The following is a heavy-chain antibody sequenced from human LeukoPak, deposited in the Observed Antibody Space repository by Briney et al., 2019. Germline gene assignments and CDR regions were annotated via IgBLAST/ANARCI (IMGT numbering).Heavy chain of an antibody. J-gene: IGHJ4*02. CDR1: GGTFSSYA. V-gene: IGHV1-69*04. CDR2: IIPILGIA. Sequence: SVKVSCKASGGTFSSYAISWVRQAPGQGLEWMGRIIPILGIANYAQKFQGRVTITADKSTSTAYMELSSLRSEDTAVYYCATPYYDCSGYHFHYWGQGTLVTVSS. CDR3: ATPYYDCSGYHFHY. D-gene: IGHD3-22*01.